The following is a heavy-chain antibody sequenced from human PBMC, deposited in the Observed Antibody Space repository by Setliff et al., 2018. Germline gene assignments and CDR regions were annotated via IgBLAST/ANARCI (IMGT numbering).Heavy chain of an antibody. CDR2: IRYDGSNK. J-gene: IGHJ6*03. CDR3: AKASSSWYRGIYYYYYYMDV. V-gene: IGHV3-30*02. CDR1: GFTFSSYG. Sequence: GGSLRLSCEASGFTFSSYGMHWVRQAPGKGLEWVAFIRYDGSNKYYADSVKGRFTISRDNSKNTLYLQMNSLRAEDTAVYYCAKASSSWYRGIYYYYYYMDVWGKGTTVTVSS. D-gene: IGHD6-13*01.